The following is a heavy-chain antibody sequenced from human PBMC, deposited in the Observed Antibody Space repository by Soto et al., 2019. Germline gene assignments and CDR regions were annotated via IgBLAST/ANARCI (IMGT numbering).Heavy chain of an antibody. CDR2: IIPMLGMA. Sequence: QVQLVQSGAEVKKPGSSVKVSCKASGGTFSCYTFSWVRQAPGQGLEWMGRIIPMLGMANYAQKFQGRVTITADKSTSTAYMELSSLRSEDTAVYYCANRGYSYGFVIYWGQGTLVTVSS. J-gene: IGHJ4*02. CDR1: GGTFSCYT. CDR3: ANRGYSYGFVIY. D-gene: IGHD5-18*01. V-gene: IGHV1-69*02.